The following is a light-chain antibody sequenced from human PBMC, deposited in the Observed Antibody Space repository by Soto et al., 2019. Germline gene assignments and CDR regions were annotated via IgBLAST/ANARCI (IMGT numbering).Light chain of an antibody. CDR3: HQYGSSWT. Sequence: EIVMTHSPSTLSLSPVERATRSCRASQSVTNSYLAWFQQKPGQAPRPLIYGISNRASGIPDRFSGSGSGTDFTLTISRLEPEDFAVYYCHQYGSSWTFGQGTKVDIK. V-gene: IGKV3-20*01. J-gene: IGKJ1*01. CDR2: GIS. CDR1: QSVTNSY.